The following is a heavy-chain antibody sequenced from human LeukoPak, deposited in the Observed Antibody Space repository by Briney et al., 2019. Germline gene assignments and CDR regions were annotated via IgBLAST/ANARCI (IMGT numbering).Heavy chain of an antibody. V-gene: IGHV3-21*01. CDR3: ARGGVIAAAGK. CDR1: GFTFSSYS. J-gene: IGHJ4*02. D-gene: IGHD6-13*01. Sequence: GGSLRLSCAASGFTFSSYSMNWVRQAPGKGLEWVSSISSSSSYIYYADSVKGRFTISRDNAKNSLYLQMNSLRAEDTAVYYCARGGVIAAAGKGGQGTLVTVSS. CDR2: ISSSSSYI.